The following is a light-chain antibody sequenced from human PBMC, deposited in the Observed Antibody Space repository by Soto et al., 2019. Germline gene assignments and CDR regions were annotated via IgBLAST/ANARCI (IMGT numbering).Light chain of an antibody. V-gene: IGLV2-14*01. Sequence: QSVLTQPASVSGSPGQSTTISCTGTSSDVGGHNYVSWCQQHPGKAPKLMIYEVSNRPSGVSNRFSGSKSGNTASLTISGLQAEDEADYYCSSYTSSSTRVFGTGTKVTVL. CDR2: EVS. CDR1: SSDVGGHNY. J-gene: IGLJ1*01. CDR3: SSYTSSSTRV.